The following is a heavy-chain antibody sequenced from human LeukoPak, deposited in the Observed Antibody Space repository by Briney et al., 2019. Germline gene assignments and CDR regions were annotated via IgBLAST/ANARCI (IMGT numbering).Heavy chain of an antibody. V-gene: IGHV1-8*01. D-gene: IGHD3-9*01. CDR3: ARGALRYFDWLPRIYYYYYGMDV. Sequence: EASVKVSCKASGYTFTSYDINWVRQATGQGLEWMGWMNPNSGNTGYAQKFKGRVTMTRNTSISTAYMELSSLRSEDTAVYYCARGALRYFDWLPRIYYYYYGMDVWGQGTTVTVSS. J-gene: IGHJ6*02. CDR2: MNPNSGNT. CDR1: GYTFTSYD.